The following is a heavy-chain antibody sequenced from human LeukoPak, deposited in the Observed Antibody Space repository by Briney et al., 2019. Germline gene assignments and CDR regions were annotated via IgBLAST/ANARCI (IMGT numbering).Heavy chain of an antibody. D-gene: IGHD6-13*01. J-gene: IGHJ6*02. V-gene: IGHV3-21*01. CDR3: ARVRQRLVAYGMDV. CDR1: GFTFSDYS. CDR2: ISSSSTYI. Sequence: GGSLRLSCAASGFTFSDYSMNWVRQAPGKGLEWVSSISSSSTYIYYADSVKGGFTISRDNAKNSLYLQMNSLRAEDTAVYYCARVRQRLVAYGMDVWGQGTTVTVSS.